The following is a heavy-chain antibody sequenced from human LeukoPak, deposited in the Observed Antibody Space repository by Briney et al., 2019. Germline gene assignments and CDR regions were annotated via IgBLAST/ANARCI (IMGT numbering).Heavy chain of an antibody. CDR1: GFTFSSFW. CDR3: ARDVRASFDY. CDR2: IKEDGSEK. J-gene: IGHJ4*02. Sequence: GGSLRLSCAASGFTFSSFWMSWVRQAAGKGLEWVANIKEDGSEKYYMDSVKGRFTISRDNAKNSLYLQMNSLRAEDTAVYYCARDVRASFDYWGQGTLVTVSS. V-gene: IGHV3-7*04.